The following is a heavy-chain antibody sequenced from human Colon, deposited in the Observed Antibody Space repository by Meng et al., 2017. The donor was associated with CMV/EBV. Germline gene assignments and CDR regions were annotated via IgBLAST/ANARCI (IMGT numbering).Heavy chain of an antibody. V-gene: IGHV1-18*01. CDR3: ARDKGGYAGGGDH. CDR1: GYRCSSYG. CDR2: IGAHTGNT. D-gene: IGHD5-12*01. J-gene: IGHJ4*02. Sequence: KASGYRCSSYGFSWVRQAPGQGLEWMGWIGAHTGNTNYAQKFQDRVTMTTDMSTSTAYMELRSLRSDDTAVYYCARDKGGYAGGGDHWGQGTLVTVSS.